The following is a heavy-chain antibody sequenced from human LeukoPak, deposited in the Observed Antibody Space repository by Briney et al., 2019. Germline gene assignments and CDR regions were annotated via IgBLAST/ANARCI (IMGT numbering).Heavy chain of an antibody. D-gene: IGHD3-22*01. J-gene: IGHJ4*02. V-gene: IGHV3-53*01. CDR3: ARGMGDSSGYCIDY. Sequence: GGSLRLSCAASGFTVSSNYMTWVRQAPGKGLEWVSVIYSNNITFYADSVKGRFTISRDNSKNTLYLQMNSLRAEDTAVYYCARGMGDSSGYCIDYWGQGTLVTVSS. CDR2: IYSNNIT. CDR1: GFTVSSNY.